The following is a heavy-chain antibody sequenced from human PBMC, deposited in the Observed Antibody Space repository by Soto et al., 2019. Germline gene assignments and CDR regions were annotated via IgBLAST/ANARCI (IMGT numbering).Heavy chain of an antibody. CDR2: INPNGGST. CDR3: TRTATPGGIYYYGMDV. CDR1: GYTFTNYY. V-gene: IGHV1-46*03. D-gene: IGHD1-26*01. J-gene: IGHJ6*02. Sequence: QVQLVQSGAEVKKPGASVKVSCEASGYTFTNYYIYWVRQAPGQGLEWMGIINPNGGSTSCAQKFQGKVTMTRDTSTSTVYMELSSLTSEDTAVYYCTRTATPGGIYYYGMDVWGQGTTVTVSS.